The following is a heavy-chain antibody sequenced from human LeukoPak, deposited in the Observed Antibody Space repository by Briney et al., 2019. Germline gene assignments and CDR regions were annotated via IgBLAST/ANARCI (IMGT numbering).Heavy chain of an antibody. CDR2: INHSGST. CDR1: GGSFSGYY. V-gene: IGHV4-34*01. D-gene: IGHD2-15*01. Sequence: PSETLSLTCAVYGGSFSGYYRSWIRQPPGKGLEWIGEINHSGSTNYNPSLKSRVTISVDTSKNQFSLKLSSVTAADTAVYYCARGRFTYCSGGSCYPPRTYYYYYMDVWGKGTTVTVSS. J-gene: IGHJ6*03. CDR3: ARGRFTYCSGGSCYPPRTYYYYYMDV.